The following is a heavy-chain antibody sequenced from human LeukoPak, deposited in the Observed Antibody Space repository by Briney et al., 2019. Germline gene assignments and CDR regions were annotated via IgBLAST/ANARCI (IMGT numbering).Heavy chain of an antibody. CDR1: GFTVSTNY. CDR3: ARHLYRAFDY. CDR2: ISSSSSSI. J-gene: IGHJ4*02. Sequence: PGGSLRLSCAASGFTVSTNYMNWVRQAPGKGLEWVSYISSSSSSIYYADSVKGRFTISRDSAKNSLYLQMNGLRDEDTAVYYCARHLYRAFDYWGQGTLVTVSS. V-gene: IGHV3-48*02. D-gene: IGHD1-26*01.